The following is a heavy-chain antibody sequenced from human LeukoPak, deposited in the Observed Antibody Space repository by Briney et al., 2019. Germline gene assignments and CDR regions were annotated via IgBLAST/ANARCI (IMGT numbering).Heavy chain of an antibody. J-gene: IGHJ4*02. CDR2: IYTSGYT. CDR1: GDSLSSSF. V-gene: IGHV4-4*07. D-gene: IGHD2-15*01. CDR3: ARDCSGGSCYSGVVDY. Sequence: SETLSLTCTVSGDSLSSSFWSWIRQPAGKGLEWIGRIYTSGYTNYNPSLKSRVTMSVDTSKNQFSLKLNSLTAADAAVYYCARDCSGGSCYSGVVDYWGQGTLVTVSS.